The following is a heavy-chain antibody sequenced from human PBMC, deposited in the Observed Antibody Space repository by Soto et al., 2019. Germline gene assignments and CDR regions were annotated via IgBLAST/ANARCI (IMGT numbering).Heavy chain of an antibody. J-gene: IGHJ4*02. Sequence: SLRLSCAASGFTSGSYAMSRVLQAIGKRLEWVSAXXGXXGXTXXXDXXXGRFTISRDNSKNTVYLQMDSLRVEDTAVYYCGRNATCVRGVAEEYWGQGTPVTVSS. V-gene: IGHV3-23*01. CDR3: GRNATCVRGVAEEY. CDR1: GFTSGSYA. CDR2: XXGXXGXT. D-gene: IGHD3-10*02.